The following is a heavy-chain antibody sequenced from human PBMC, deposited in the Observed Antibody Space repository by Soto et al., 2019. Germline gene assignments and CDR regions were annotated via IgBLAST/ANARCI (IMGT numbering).Heavy chain of an antibody. J-gene: IGHJ4*02. V-gene: IGHV1-3*01. CDR1: GYTFTSYA. D-gene: IGHD2-8*02. CDR2: INAGNGKT. CDR3: ATTGFDY. Sequence: QVQLVQAGAEVKKPGASVKVSCKASGYTFTSYAMHWVRQAPGQRLEWMGWINAGNGKTKYSQKFQGRVTITRDTAASPAYMERSSLRSEDTAVDYWATTGFDYWGQGTLVTVSS.